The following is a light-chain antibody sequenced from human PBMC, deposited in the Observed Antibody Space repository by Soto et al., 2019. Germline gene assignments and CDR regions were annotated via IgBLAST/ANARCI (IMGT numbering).Light chain of an antibody. V-gene: IGKV1-27*01. J-gene: IGKJ3*01. CDR3: QKYTSAPPFT. CDR1: QGISNY. CDR2: AAS. Sequence: DIQMTQSPSSLSASVGDRVTITCRASQGISNYLAWYQQKPGKVPKLLIYAASTLQSGVPSRFSGSGSGTDFTLTISSLQPEDVATYYCQKYTSAPPFTFGPGTKVDIK.